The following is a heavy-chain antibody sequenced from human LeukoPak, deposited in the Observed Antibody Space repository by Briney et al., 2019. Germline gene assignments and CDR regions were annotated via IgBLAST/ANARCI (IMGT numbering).Heavy chain of an antibody. CDR3: AKAPYGDYYFDY. D-gene: IGHD4-17*01. Sequence: GGSLRLSCAASGFTVSSNYMSWVRQAPGKGLEWVSVIYSDGRTYYADSVKGRFTISRDNSKNTLYLETNSLRAEDTAVYYCAKAPYGDYYFDYWGQGTLVTVSS. J-gene: IGHJ4*02. CDR1: GFTVSSNY. V-gene: IGHV3-53*01. CDR2: IYSDGRT.